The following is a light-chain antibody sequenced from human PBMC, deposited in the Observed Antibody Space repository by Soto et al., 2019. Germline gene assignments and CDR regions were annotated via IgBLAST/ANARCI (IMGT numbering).Light chain of an antibody. J-gene: IGLJ3*02. Sequence: QSVLTQPRSVSGSPGQSVTISCTGTSSDIGGYNYVSWYQQHPGKAPKLMIYDVSKRPSGVPDRFSGSKSDNTASLTISGLQAEDEADYYCCSYAGSYTWVFGGGTQLTVL. CDR2: DVS. V-gene: IGLV2-11*01. CDR3: CSYAGSYTWV. CDR1: SSDIGGYNY.